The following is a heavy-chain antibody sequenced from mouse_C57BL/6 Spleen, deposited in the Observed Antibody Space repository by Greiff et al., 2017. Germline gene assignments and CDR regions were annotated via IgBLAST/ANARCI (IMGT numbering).Heavy chain of an antibody. CDR3: AKDPYYCNYEGYYYAMDY. D-gene: IGHD2-10*01. Sequence: VQLQQSGAELARPGASVKLSCKASGYTFTSYGISWVKQRTGQGLEWIGEIYPRSGNTYYNEKFKGKATLTADQSSSTAYMELRSLTSEDSAVYFCAKDPYYCNYEGYYYAMDYWGQGTSVTVSS. CDR2: IYPRSGNT. CDR1: GYTFTSYG. J-gene: IGHJ4*01. V-gene: IGHV1-81*01.